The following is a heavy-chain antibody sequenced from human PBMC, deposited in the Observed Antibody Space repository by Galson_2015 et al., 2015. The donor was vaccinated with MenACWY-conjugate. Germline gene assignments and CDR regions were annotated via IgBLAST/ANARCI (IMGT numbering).Heavy chain of an antibody. J-gene: IGHJ4*02. CDR1: GYTFTGCG. D-gene: IGHD3-10*01. CDR2: ISAYNGNT. CDR3: ARDSTGSGSYELSL. Sequence: QSGAEVQNPGASVTVSCKASGYTFTGCGISWARQSPGQGLAWMGWISAYNGNTNYAQKLQGRVTMTTDTSTSTAYMELRSLRSDDTAVYYCARDSTGSGSYELSLWGQGTLVTVSS. V-gene: IGHV1-18*01.